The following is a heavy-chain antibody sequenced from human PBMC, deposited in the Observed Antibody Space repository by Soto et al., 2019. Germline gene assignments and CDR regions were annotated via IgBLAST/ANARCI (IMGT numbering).Heavy chain of an antibody. J-gene: IGHJ4*02. CDR1: WVSPTSKDVG. V-gene: IGHV2-5*02. CDR2: IYWDDDK. Sequence: GPNLVNPPPTPPLTCTLSWVSPTSKDVGVGWVPHPPRQGLEWLALIYWDDDKRYSPSLKSRLTITKDTSKNQVVLRMTNMDPVDTATYFCAHRLPGSSTGWDTGIFDYWGQGTLVTVSS. CDR3: AHRLPGSSTGWDTGIFDY. D-gene: IGHD6-19*01.